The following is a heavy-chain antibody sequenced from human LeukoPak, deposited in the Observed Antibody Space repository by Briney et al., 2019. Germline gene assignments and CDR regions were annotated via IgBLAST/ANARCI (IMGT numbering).Heavy chain of an antibody. CDR2: IYPGDSDT. CDR3: ARQRYCSSTSCKNYYYFFRMDV. J-gene: IGHJ6*01. D-gene: IGHD2-2*01. CDR1: GSRFTSYW. V-gene: IGHV5-51*01. Sequence: GEPRKISCKGSGSRFTSYWIGWVRQIPGKGLKRMRIIYPGDSDTRYSPSFQGQVTISADKSISTAYLQWSSLKASDAAMYYCARQRYCSSTSCKNYYYFFRMDVWGQGTTVTVSS.